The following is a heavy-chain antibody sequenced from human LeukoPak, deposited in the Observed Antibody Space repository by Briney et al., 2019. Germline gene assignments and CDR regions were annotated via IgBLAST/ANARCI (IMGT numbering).Heavy chain of an antibody. CDR2: INHSGST. J-gene: IGHJ4*02. D-gene: IGHD6-13*01. CDR3: ARDGVSPAAGPPGSDY. CDR1: GGSFSGYY. V-gene: IGHV4-34*01. Sequence: SETLSLTCAVYGGSFSGYYWSWIRQPPGKGLEWIGEINHSGSTNYNPSLKSRVTISVDTSKNQFSLKLSSVTAPDTAVYYCARDGVSPAAGPPGSDYWGQGTLVTVSS.